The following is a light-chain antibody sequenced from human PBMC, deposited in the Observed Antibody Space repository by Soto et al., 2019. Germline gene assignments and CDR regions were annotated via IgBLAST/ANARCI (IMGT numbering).Light chain of an antibody. V-gene: IGKV3-20*01. CDR2: GAS. J-gene: IGKJ4*01. CDR3: QQYGSSYFT. Sequence: EIVMTQSPATLSVSPGERATLSCRASQSVRSNLAWYQQKPGRAPRLLMYGASSRATGIPDRFSGSGSGTDFTLTISRLEPEDFAVYYCQQYGSSYFTFGGGTKVDIK. CDR1: QSVRSN.